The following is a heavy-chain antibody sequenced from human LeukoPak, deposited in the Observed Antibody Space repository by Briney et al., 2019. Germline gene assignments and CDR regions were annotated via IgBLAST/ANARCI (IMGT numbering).Heavy chain of an antibody. CDR3: ARATGGDYNY. J-gene: IGHJ4*02. V-gene: IGHV3-53*01. CDR1: GFTVSSNY. Sequence: PGGSLRLSCAASGFTVSSNYMSWVRQAPGKGLEWVSVIYTGGSTYCADSVRGRFTISRDNSKNTLYLQMNSLRADDTAVYYCARATGGDYNYWGQGTLVTVSS. CDR2: IYTGGST. D-gene: IGHD7-27*01.